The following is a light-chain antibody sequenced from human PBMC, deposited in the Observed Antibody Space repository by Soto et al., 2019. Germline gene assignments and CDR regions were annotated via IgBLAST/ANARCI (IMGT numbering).Light chain of an antibody. J-gene: IGLJ1*01. CDR3: SSYSGTSTRYV. V-gene: IGLV2-14*03. Sequence: QSALTQPASVSGSPGQSITISCTGTSSDIGGYNYVSWYQQHPDKAPKLMISDVSNRPSGISNRFSGSKSGNTASLTISRLQAEDEADYYYSSYSGTSTRYVFGTGTKVTVL. CDR1: SSDIGGYNY. CDR2: DVS.